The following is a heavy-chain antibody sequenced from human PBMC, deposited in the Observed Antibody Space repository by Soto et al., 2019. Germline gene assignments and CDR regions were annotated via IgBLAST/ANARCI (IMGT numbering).Heavy chain of an antibody. CDR3: ARTAARSYYYYGMDV. CDR1: GFTFSSYW. D-gene: IGHD6-6*01. CDR2: INSDGSST. V-gene: IGHV3-74*01. Sequence: GGSLRLSCAASGFTFSSYWMHWVRQAPGKGLVWVSRINSDGSSTSYADSVKGRFTISRDNAKNTLYLQMNSLRAEDTAVYYCARTAARSYYYYGMDVWGQGTMVTVSS. J-gene: IGHJ6*02.